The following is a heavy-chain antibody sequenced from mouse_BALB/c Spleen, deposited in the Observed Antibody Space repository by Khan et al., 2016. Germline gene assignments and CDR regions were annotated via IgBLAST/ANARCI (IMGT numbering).Heavy chain of an antibody. D-gene: IGHD1-1*01. Sequence: VQLKQSGPGLVKPSQSLSLTCTVTGYSITSDYAWNWIRQFPGNKLEWMGYISYSGSTGYNPSLKSRISITRDTSKNQFFLQLNSVTTEDTATXCEGRTWDYGSSYAMDYWGQGTSVTVSS. CDR1: GYSITSDYA. V-gene: IGHV3-2*02. CDR3: GRTWDYGSSYAMDY. CDR2: ISYSGST. J-gene: IGHJ4*01.